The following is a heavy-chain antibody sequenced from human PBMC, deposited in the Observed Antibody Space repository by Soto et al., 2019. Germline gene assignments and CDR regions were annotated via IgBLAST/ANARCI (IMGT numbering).Heavy chain of an antibody. CDR2: MTPTSGDT. CDR1: GYNFIDYD. Sequence: QVQLVQSGAEVKKPGASVKVSCKASGYNFIDYDINWARQSTGQGLEWLGWMTPTSGDTGYAQKFQGRISLTRDTSIGTAYMELSSLKSEDTAVYYCARNPYSSGRFDPWGQGTLVTVSS. J-gene: IGHJ5*02. D-gene: IGHD6-19*01. V-gene: IGHV1-8*01. CDR3: ARNPYSSGRFDP.